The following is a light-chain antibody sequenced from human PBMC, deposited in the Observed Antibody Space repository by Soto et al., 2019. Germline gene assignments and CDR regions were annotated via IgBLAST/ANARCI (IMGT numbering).Light chain of an antibody. CDR1: QSISSY. Sequence: IRITHTTSSLTASLSDRIDLPCLASQSISSYLNWYQQKPGKAPKLLIYAASSLQSGVPSRFSGSGSGTDFTLTISSLQPEDFATYYCQQSYSTPRTFGQGAKVDI. CDR2: AAS. CDR3: QQSYSTPRT. V-gene: IGKV1-39*01. J-gene: IGKJ1*01.